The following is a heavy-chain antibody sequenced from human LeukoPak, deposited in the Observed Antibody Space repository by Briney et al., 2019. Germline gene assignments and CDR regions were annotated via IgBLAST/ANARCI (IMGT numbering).Heavy chain of an antibody. J-gene: IGHJ4*02. CDR1: GGSISSGGYY. CDR3: AREAGTPPIYFDY. CDR2: IYHSGST. Sequence: SETLSLTCTVSGGSISSGGYYWSRIRQPPGKGLAWIGYIYHSGSTYYNPSLKSRVTISVDRSKNQFSLKLSSVTAADTAVYYCAREAGTPPIYFDYWGQGTLVTVSS. D-gene: IGHD1-7*01. V-gene: IGHV4-30-2*01.